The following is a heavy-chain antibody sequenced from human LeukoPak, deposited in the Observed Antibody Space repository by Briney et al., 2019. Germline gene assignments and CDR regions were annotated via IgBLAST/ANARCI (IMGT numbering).Heavy chain of an antibody. V-gene: IGHV4-39*01. CDR2: IYYSGST. Sequence: SETLSLTCTVSGGSISSSSHYWGWIRPPPGKGLEWIVSIYYSGSTYYNPSLESRVTISVDTSKNQFSLKLSSVTAADTALYYCARHGAVIGPAYWFDPWGQGTLVTVSS. CDR3: ARHGAVIGPAYWFDP. CDR1: GGSISSSSHY. D-gene: IGHD2-21*01. J-gene: IGHJ5*02.